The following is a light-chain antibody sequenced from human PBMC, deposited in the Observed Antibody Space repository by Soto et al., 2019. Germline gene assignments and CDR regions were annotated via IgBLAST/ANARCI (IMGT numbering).Light chain of an antibody. J-gene: IGKJ1*01. CDR1: QDVRTE. CDR3: LQDYNYPRT. Sequence: ALQMTQSPSTLSASLGDRVTITCRASQDVRTELWWYQQQPGKAPKLLIYGATTLQSGVPSRFIGSGSSTDFTLTISGRQPEDFATYYCLQDYNYPRTFGQGTKVEVK. V-gene: IGKV1-6*01. CDR2: GAT.